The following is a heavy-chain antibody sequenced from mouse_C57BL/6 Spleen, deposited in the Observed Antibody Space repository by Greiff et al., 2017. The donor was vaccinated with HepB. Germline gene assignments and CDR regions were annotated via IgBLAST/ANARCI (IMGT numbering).Heavy chain of an antibody. CDR3: ATPSYYYGSSPYWYFDV. D-gene: IGHD1-1*01. CDR2: INPNNGGT. CDR1: GYTFTDYN. Sequence: VHVKQSGPELVKPGASVKIPCKASGYTFTDYNMDWVKQSHGKSLEWIGDINPNNGGTIYNQKFKGKATLTVDKSSSTAYMELRSLTSEDTAVYYCATPSYYYGSSPYWYFDVWGTGTTVTVSS. J-gene: IGHJ1*03. V-gene: IGHV1-18*01.